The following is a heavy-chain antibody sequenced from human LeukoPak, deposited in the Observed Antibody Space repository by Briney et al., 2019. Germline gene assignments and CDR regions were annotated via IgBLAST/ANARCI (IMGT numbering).Heavy chain of an antibody. Sequence: GESLKISCKGSGYTFTNYWIGGVRQMPEKGLELMGIIYPDDSDTRYRPSFQGQVTISADKSISTAYLQWTSLKASDTAMYYCARRERRNTDAFDIWGQGTMVTVSS. CDR2: IYPDDSDT. CDR3: ARRERRNTDAFDI. CDR1: GYTFTNYW. J-gene: IGHJ3*02. D-gene: IGHD1-26*01. V-gene: IGHV5-51*01.